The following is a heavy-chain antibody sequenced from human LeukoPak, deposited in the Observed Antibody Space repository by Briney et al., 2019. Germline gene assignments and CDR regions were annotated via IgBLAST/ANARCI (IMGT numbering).Heavy chain of an antibody. CDR3: VRKNRDFNAAFDI. D-gene: IGHD1-14*01. V-gene: IGHV3-53*01. CDR2: SYSDSNT. Sequence: PGGSLRLSCAASGFTVSNNYMSWVRQAPGKGLEWVSISYSDSNTNYADSVKGRFTISRDTSQNTLSLQMNSLRAKDTAVYYCVRKNRDFNAAFDIWGQGTVVTVSS. J-gene: IGHJ3*02. CDR1: GFTVSNNY.